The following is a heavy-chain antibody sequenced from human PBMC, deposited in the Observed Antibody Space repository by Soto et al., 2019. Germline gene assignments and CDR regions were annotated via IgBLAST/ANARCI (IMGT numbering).Heavy chain of an antibody. D-gene: IGHD2-15*01. CDR1: GGAFKNIL. CDR2: IIPMLDIV. J-gene: IGHJ5*02. CDR3: AIEGGQGWFDP. Sequence: GASVKVSCKASGGAFKNILISWVRQAPGQGLEWVGGIIPMLDIVHYAQKFQGRVAITADESTSTAYMELSSLSSEDTAVYYCAIEGGQGWFDPWGQGSLVTVSS. V-gene: IGHV1-69*13.